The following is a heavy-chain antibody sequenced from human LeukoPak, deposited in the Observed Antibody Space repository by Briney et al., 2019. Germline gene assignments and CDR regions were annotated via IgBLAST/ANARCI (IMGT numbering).Heavy chain of an antibody. CDR1: GFTFDDYA. D-gene: IGHD3-10*01. V-gene: IGHV3-9*01. CDR3: FGESPPKGMDV. J-gene: IGHJ6*02. CDR2: ISWNSGSI. Sequence: PGGSLRLSCAASGFTFDDYAMHWVRQAPGKGLEWVSGISWNSGSIGYADSVKGRFTISRDNAKNSLYLQMNSLRAEDTALYYCFGESPPKGMDVWGQGTTVTVSS.